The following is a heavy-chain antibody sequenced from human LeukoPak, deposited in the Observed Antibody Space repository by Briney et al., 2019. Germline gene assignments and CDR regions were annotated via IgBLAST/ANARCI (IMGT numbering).Heavy chain of an antibody. CDR2: ISYDGSNK. J-gene: IGHJ3*02. CDR1: GFTFSSYG. D-gene: IGHD3-3*01. V-gene: IGHV3-30*18. CDR3: AKSTSPIGYDFWSGYYSVDGAFDI. Sequence: GGSLRLSCAASGFTFSSYGMHWVRQAPGKGPEWVAVISYDGSNKYYADSVKGRFTISRDNSKNTLYLQMNSLRAEDTAVYYCAKSTSPIGYDFWSGYYSVDGAFDIWGQGTMVTVSS.